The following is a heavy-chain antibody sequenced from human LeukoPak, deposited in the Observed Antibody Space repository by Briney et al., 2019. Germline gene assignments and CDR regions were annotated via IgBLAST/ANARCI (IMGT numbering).Heavy chain of an antibody. CDR2: INPSGGST. V-gene: IGHV1-46*01. D-gene: IGHD5-18*01. CDR3: ARDSRWIQLWDAYYFDY. J-gene: IGHJ4*02. CDR1: GYIFTSYY. Sequence: ASVKVSCKASGYIFTSYYMHWVRQAPGQGLEWMGIINPSGGSTSYAQKFQGRVTMTRDTSTSTVYMELSSLRSEDTAVYYCARDSRWIQLWDAYYFDYWGQGTLVTVSS.